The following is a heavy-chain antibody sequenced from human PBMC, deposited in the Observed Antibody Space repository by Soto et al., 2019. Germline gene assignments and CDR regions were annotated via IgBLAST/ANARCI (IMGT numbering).Heavy chain of an antibody. V-gene: IGHV1-69*02. CDR2: IIPILGIA. Sequence: SSVKASCKASGGTFSGYTIIWVRQAPGQGLEWMGRIIPILGIANYAQKFQGRVTITADKSTSTAYMELSSLRSEDTAVYYCAIRDGNPHVGYYFGMDVSGQ. CDR3: AIRDGNPHVGYYFGMDV. D-gene: IGHD1-26*01. CDR1: GGTFSGYT. J-gene: IGHJ6*02.